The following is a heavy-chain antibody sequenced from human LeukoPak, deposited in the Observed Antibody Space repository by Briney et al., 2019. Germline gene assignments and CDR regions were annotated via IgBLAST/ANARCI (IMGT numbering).Heavy chain of an antibody. D-gene: IGHD4-17*01. Sequence: SETLSLTCTVSGGSINNLYWSWIRQSPGKGLEWIGFFSDSGSTNYNPSLQSRVTISVESSKNQFSLKLTSVTVADTAVYYCAKSGPVTMWSWVDSWGPGILVTVSS. CDR1: GGSINNLY. J-gene: IGHJ5*01. CDR2: FSDSGST. CDR3: AKSGPVTMWSWVDS. V-gene: IGHV4-59*08.